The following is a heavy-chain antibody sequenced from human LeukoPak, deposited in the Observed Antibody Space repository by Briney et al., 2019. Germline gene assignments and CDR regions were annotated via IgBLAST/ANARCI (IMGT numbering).Heavy chain of an antibody. D-gene: IGHD4-11*01. CDR3: ARAEVDSYSNYVEGPVDY. J-gene: IGHJ4*02. Sequence: GGSLRLSCAASGFTFSSHWMHWVRQAPGKGLEWVAVISYDGSNKYYADSVKGRFTISRDNSKNTLYLQMNSLRAEDTAVYYCARAEVDSYSNYVEGPVDYWGQGTLVTVSS. CDR1: GFTFSSHW. CDR2: ISYDGSNK. V-gene: IGHV3-30*01.